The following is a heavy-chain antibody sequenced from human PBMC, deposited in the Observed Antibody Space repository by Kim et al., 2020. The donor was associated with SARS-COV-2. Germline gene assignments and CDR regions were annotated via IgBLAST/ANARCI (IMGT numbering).Heavy chain of an antibody. CDR2: INPSGGST. CDR3: ARVVIEDYDILTGYYKWDGMDVMSMDV. V-gene: IGHV1-46*01. D-gene: IGHD3-9*01. J-gene: IGHJ6*02. CDR1: GYTFTSYY. Sequence: ASVKVSCKASGYTFTSYYMHWVRQAPGQGLEWMGIINPSGGSTSYAQKFQGRVTMTRDTSTSTVYMELSSLRSEDTAVYYCARVVIEDYDILTGYYKWDGMDVMSMDVWGQGTTVTVSS.